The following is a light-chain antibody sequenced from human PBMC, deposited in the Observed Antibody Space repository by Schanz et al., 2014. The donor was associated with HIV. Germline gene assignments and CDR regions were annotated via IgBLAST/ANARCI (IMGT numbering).Light chain of an antibody. Sequence: QSALTQPPSASGSPGQSVTITCTGTSSDVGGYDFVSWYQQHPGKAPKLMIYEVTKRPLGVPNRFSGSKSGNTASLTVSGLQAEDEADYYCSSYAGRYNYLVFGTGTKLTVL. CDR3: SSYAGRYNYLV. CDR1: SSDVGGYDF. J-gene: IGLJ1*01. V-gene: IGLV2-8*01. CDR2: EVT.